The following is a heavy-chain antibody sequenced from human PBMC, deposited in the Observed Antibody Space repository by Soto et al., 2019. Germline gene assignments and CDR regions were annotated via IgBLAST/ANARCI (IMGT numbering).Heavy chain of an antibody. V-gene: IGHV3-30-3*01. CDR1: GFTFSSYA. CDR2: ISYDGSNK. Sequence: PGGSLRLSCAASGFTFSSYAMHWFRQAPGKGLEWVAVISYDGSNKYYADSVKGRFTISRDNSKNTLYLQMNSLRAEDTAVYYCARGDSDYYYYYGMDVWGQGTTVTVSS. J-gene: IGHJ6*02. CDR3: ARGDSDYYYYYGMDV.